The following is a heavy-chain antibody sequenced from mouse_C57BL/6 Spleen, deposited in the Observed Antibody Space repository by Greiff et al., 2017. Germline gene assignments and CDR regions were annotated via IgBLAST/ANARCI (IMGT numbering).Heavy chain of an antibody. D-gene: IGHD1-1*01. Sequence: EVKLVESGGGLVKPGGSPKLSCAASGFTFSDYGMHWVRQAPEKGLEWVAYISSGSSTIYYADTVKGRFTISRDNAKNTLFLQMTSLRSEDTAMYYCARNYYGSSYVGFAYWGQGTLVTVSA. CDR3: ARNYYGSSYVGFAY. V-gene: IGHV5-17*01. CDR2: ISSGSSTI. J-gene: IGHJ3*01. CDR1: GFTFSDYG.